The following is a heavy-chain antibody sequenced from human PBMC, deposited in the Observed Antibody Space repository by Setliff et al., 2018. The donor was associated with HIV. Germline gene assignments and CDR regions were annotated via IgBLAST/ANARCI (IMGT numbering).Heavy chain of an antibody. CDR2: IGGSGSAR. V-gene: IGHV3-48*03. D-gene: IGHD3-22*01. CDR3: ARETSNYYDSSGQGLV. Sequence: LRLSCATSGFIFSSYEMNWVRQTPGKGLEWVSYIGGSGSARYYADSVKGRFTIFRDNAKNSVYLQMNSLRAEDTAVYYCARETSNYYDSSGQGLVWGQGTLVTVSS. CDR1: GFIFSSYE. J-gene: IGHJ4*02.